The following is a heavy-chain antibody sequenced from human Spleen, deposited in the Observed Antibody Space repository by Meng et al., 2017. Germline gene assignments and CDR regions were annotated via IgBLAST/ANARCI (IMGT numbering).Heavy chain of an antibody. CDR1: GFSLISRVVG. CDR3: AHSYSSNWPYWYFDL. V-gene: IGHV2-5*02. D-gene: IGHD6-13*01. J-gene: IGHJ2*01. CDR2: IYWDDDK. Sequence: QLPLKGSGPPLWNPTQTRPLTCTFSGFSLISRVVGGGCIRQPQGKALEWLAVIYWDDDKRYSPSLRSRLTITKDTSKNQVVLTMTNMDPVDTATYYCAHSYSSNWPYWYFDLWGRGTLVTVSS.